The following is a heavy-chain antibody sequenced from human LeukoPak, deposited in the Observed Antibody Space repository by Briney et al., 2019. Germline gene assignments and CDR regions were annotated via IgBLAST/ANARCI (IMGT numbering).Heavy chain of an antibody. Sequence: SETLSLTCSVSGGSISTYYWSWIRQAPGKGLEWIAYINYSGNTDSNPSLKSRVAMSVDTSENQLSLELSSVTAADTAVYYCARHEYAWRGAFDIWGQGTMVTVSS. CDR2: INYSGNT. J-gene: IGHJ3*02. V-gene: IGHV4-59*08. D-gene: IGHD2/OR15-2a*01. CDR1: GGSISTYY. CDR3: ARHEYAWRGAFDI.